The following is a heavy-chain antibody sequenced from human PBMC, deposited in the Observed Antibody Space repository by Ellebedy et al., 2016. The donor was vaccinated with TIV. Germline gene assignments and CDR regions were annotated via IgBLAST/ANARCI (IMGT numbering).Heavy chain of an antibody. J-gene: IGHJ6*02. CDR1: GHTLTELS. CDR2: FDPEDGET. Sequence: ASVKVSXKVSGHTLTELSMHWVRQAPGKGLEWMGGFDPEDGETIYAQKFQGRVTMTEDTSTDTAYMELSSLRSEDTAVYHCASMIVVGGGMDVWGQGTTVTVSS. V-gene: IGHV1-24*01. D-gene: IGHD3-22*01. CDR3: ASMIVVGGGMDV.